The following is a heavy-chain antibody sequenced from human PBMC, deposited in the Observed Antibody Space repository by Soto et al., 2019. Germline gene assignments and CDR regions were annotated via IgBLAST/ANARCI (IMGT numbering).Heavy chain of an antibody. V-gene: IGHV3-23*01. Sequence: GGSLRLSCAASGFTFSSYAISWVRQAPGKGLEWVSAISGSGGSTYYADSVKGRFTISRDNSKNTLYLQMNSLRAEDTAVYYCAKDRVSATPYHATFDYWGQGTLVTVSS. D-gene: IGHD6-13*01. CDR3: AKDRVSATPYHATFDY. CDR2: ISGSGGST. J-gene: IGHJ4*02. CDR1: GFTFSSYA.